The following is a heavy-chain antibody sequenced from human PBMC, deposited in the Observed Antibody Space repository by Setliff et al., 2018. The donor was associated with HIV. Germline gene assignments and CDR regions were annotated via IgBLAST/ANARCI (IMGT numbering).Heavy chain of an antibody. J-gene: IGHJ6*03. D-gene: IGHD3-3*01. Sequence: SETLSLTCTVSGGSISSYYWSWIRQPPGKGLEWIGYVYYTGSTNYNPSLKSRVTISVDTSKNQFSLKLNSVTAADTAVYYCARSPPTTFWSGYTYYYYMDVWGKGTTVTVSS. CDR1: GGSISSYY. V-gene: IGHV4-59*01. CDR2: VYYTGST. CDR3: ARSPPTTFWSGYTYYYYMDV.